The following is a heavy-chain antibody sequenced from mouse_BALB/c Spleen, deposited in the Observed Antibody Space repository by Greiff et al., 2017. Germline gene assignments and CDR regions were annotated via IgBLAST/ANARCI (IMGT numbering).Heavy chain of an antibody. J-gene: IGHJ2*01. CDR3: ARDWYQSYFDY. CDR1: GFTFSSYG. CDR2: INSNGGST. D-gene: IGHD1-1*02. V-gene: IGHV5-6-3*01. Sequence: EVQGVESGGGLVQPGGSLKLSCAASGFTFSSYGMSWVRQTPDKRLELVATINSNGGSTYYPDSVKGRFTISRDNAKNTLYLQMSSLKSEDTAMYYCARDWYQSYFDYWGQGTTLTVSS.